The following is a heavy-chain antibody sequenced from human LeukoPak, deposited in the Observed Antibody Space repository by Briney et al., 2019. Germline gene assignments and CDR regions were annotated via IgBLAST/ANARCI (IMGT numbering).Heavy chain of an antibody. CDR1: GFTFSSYA. CDR2: ISGSGGST. V-gene: IGHV3-23*01. J-gene: IGHJ3*02. Sequence: GRSLRLSCAASGFTFSSYAMSWVRQAPGKGLEWVSAISGSGGSTYYADSVKGRFTISRDNSKNTLYLQMNSLRAEDTAVYYCAKDLYYYDSRSAFDIWGQGTMVTVSS. CDR3: AKDLYYYDSRSAFDI. D-gene: IGHD3-22*01.